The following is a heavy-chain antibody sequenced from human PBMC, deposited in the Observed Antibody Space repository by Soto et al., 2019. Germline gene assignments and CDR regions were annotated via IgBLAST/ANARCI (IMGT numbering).Heavy chain of an antibody. J-gene: IGHJ6*02. D-gene: IGHD2-2*01. V-gene: IGHV6-1*01. CDR2: TYYRSKWYN. CDR3: ASCSSTSCYYYYYYGMDV. CDR1: GDSVSSNSAA. Sequence: SQTLSLTCAISGDSVSSNSAAWNWIRQSPSRGLEWLGRTYYRSKWYNDYAVSVKSRITINPYTSKNQFSLQLNSVTPEDTAVYYCASCSSTSCYYYYYYGMDVWGQGTTVTVSS.